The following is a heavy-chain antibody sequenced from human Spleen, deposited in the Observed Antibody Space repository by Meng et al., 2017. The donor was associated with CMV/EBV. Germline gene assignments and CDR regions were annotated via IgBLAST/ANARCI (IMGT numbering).Heavy chain of an antibody. CDR2: ISYDGSNK. CDR1: GVSISTDA. J-gene: IGHJ4*02. Sequence: GRSVRLAWAGAGVSISTDARQWGRQAPGKGMEWVAVISYDGSNKYDADSVKGRFTISRDNSKNTLYLQMNSLRAGDTAVYYCARLGVWGQGTLVTVSS. V-gene: IGHV3-30*04. D-gene: IGHD3-10*01. CDR3: ARLGV.